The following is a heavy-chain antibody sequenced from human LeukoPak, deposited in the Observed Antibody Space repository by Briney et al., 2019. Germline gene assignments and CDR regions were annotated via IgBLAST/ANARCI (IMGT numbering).Heavy chain of an antibody. CDR1: GDSIRSGGNY. V-gene: IGHV4-31*03. CDR3: ARWGNSGYASGYFDY. J-gene: IGHJ4*02. Sequence: SETLSLTCTVSGDSIRSGGNYWSWLRQHPGKGLESIGCIYYSGSTYYNPSLKSRLTTSVDTSKNQFSLKLSSVTAADTAVYYCARWGNSGYASGYFDYWGQGTLVTVSS. CDR2: IYYSGST. D-gene: IGHD5-12*01.